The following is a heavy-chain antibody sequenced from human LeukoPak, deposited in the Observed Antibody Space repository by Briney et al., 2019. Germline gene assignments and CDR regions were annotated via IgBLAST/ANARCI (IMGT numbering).Heavy chain of an antibody. Sequence: GGSLSLFCGLCGPTLSSNYMMWVRQAPGRGLVWVSVNYHGGSTYYRDSVKGQFTIHRDNTKNTRYLQTNSLRAEDTAVYYCARVFWKWNYDLWGQETLVTVSS. CDR2: NYHGGST. CDR3: ARVFWKWNYDL. D-gene: IGHD1-7*01. J-gene: IGHJ4*02. V-gene: IGHV3-53*01. CDR1: GPTLSSNY.